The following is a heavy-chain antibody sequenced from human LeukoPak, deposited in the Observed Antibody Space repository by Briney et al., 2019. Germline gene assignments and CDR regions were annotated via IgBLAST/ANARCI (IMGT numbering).Heavy chain of an antibody. CDR1: GYTFTSYD. J-gene: IGHJ5*02. D-gene: IGHD3-3*01. Sequence: ASVKVSCKASGYTFTSYDINWVRQATGQGLEWMGWMNPNSGNTGYAQKFQGRVTMTRNTSISTAYMELSSLRSEDTAVYYCARGRRRTIFGPTIPNWFDPWGQGTLVTVSS. CDR3: ARGRRRTIFGPTIPNWFDP. V-gene: IGHV1-8*01. CDR2: MNPNSGNT.